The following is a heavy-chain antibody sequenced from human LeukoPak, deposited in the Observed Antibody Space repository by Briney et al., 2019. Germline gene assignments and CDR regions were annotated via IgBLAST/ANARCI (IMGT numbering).Heavy chain of an antibody. V-gene: IGHV3-30*04. CDR1: GFTFSSNA. J-gene: IGHJ4*02. D-gene: IGHD1-20*01. CDR3: ARDVNWNQVDY. Sequence: GRSLRLSCAASGFTFSSNAMHWVRQAPGKGLDWVAVISYDGSNTYYADSVKGRFTISRDNARNMFYLQMNSLRAEDTAVYYCARDVNWNQVDYWGQGSLVTVSS. CDR2: ISYDGSNT.